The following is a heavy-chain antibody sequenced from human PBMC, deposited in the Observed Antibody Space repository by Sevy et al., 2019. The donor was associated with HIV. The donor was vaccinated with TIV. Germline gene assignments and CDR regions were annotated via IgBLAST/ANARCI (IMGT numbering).Heavy chain of an antibody. Sequence: SETLSLTCSVSDDSINSYYWIWIRQPPGKGLEWIGYIYNNIGSTSYNPSLTSRVTISVDTSKNQYSLKLTSVTAADTAVYYCARGAVVIGTTATPVLDFWGLGSLVTVSS. CDR3: ARGAVVIGTTATPVLDF. CDR1: DDSINSYY. D-gene: IGHD2-2*01. J-gene: IGHJ4*02. CDR2: IYNNIGST. V-gene: IGHV4-59*08.